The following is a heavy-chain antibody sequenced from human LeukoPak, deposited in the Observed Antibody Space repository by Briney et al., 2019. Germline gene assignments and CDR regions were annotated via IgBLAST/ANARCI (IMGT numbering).Heavy chain of an antibody. J-gene: IGHJ4*03. CDR3: ARDGGYCSGGSCYDY. D-gene: IGHD2-15*01. CDR2: MSSSGETI. V-gene: IGHV3-11*01. CDR1: GFNVSSNY. Sequence: PGGSLRLSCAASGFNVSSNYMSWVRQAPGKGLEWISYMSSSGETIYYADSVMGRFTISRDNAKNSLYLQMNSLRAEDTAVYYCARDGGYCSGGSCYDYWGQGTLVTVSS.